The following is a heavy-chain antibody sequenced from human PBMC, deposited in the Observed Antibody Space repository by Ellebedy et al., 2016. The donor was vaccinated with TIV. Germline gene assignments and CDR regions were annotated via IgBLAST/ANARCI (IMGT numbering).Heavy chain of an antibody. D-gene: IGHD3-22*01. CDR3: ADYYDSIGSIAKH. CDR1: GYSFTSYW. Sequence: GESLKISCKGSGYSFTSYWLGWVRQLPGKGLEWMGIIYPGDSDTRYSPSFQGPFTISADNSIRTADLQWSSLNASDTAMYYWADYYDSIGSIAKHWGQGTLVTVSS. CDR2: IYPGDSDT. J-gene: IGHJ1*01. V-gene: IGHV5-51*01.